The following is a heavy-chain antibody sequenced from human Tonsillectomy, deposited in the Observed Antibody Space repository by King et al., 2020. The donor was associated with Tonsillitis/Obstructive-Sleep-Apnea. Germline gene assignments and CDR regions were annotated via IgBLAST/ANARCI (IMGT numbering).Heavy chain of an antibody. CDR1: RFTFSSYA. J-gene: IGHJ4*02. CDR2: ISGSGGST. CDR3: AKDGGGRGYSYGSYYFDY. D-gene: IGHD5-18*01. V-gene: IGHV3-23*04. Sequence: VQLVESGGGLVQPGGSLRLSCAASRFTFSSYAMSWVRQAPGKGLEWVSVISGSGGSTYYADSVKGRFTNSRDNSKNTLYLQMNSLRAEDTAVYYCAKDGGGRGYSYGSYYFDYWGQGTLVTVSS.